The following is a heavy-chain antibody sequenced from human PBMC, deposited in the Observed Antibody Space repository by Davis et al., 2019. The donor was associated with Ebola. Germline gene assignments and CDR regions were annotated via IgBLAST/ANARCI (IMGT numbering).Heavy chain of an antibody. J-gene: IGHJ4*02. CDR2: IWYDGSNK. D-gene: IGHD3-10*01. V-gene: IGHV3-33*01. CDR3: ARDTYYYGFDY. Sequence: PGGSLRLSCAASGFTFSSYGMHWVRQAPGKGLEWVAVIWYDGSNKYYADSVKGRFTISRDNSKNTLYLQMNSLRAEDTAVYYCARDTYYYGFDYWGQGTLVTVSS. CDR1: GFTFSSYG.